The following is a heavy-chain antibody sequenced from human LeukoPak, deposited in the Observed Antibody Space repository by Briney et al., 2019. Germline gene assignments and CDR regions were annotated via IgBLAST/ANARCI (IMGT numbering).Heavy chain of an antibody. CDR2: IYYSGST. D-gene: IGHD3-22*01. V-gene: IGHV4-59*12. J-gene: IGHJ4*02. Sequence: SETLSLTCTVSGGSISSYYWSWIRQPPGKGLEWIGYIYYSGSTNYNPSLKSRVTISVDTSKNQFSLKLSSVTAADTAVYYCARASRRNYYDSSGIDYWGQGTLVTVSS. CDR1: GGSISSYY. CDR3: ARASRRNYYDSSGIDY.